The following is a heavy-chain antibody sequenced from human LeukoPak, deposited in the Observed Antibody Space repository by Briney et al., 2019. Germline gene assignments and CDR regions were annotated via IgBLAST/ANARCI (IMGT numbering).Heavy chain of an antibody. Sequence: ASVKVSCKASGYTFSGYYIHWVRQAPGQGLEWMGWINPKTANPTYGQAFTGRFVFSLDTSINTAYLQISSLKAEDTAVYYCARDDGDYSYYYYMEVWGKGATVTVSS. V-gene: IGHV7-4-1*02. CDR1: GYTFSGYY. J-gene: IGHJ6*03. D-gene: IGHD2-21*02. CDR3: ARDDGDYSYYYYMEV. CDR2: INPKTANP.